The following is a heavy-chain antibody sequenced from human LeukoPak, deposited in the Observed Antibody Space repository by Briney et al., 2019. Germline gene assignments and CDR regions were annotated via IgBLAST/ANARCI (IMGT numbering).Heavy chain of an antibody. CDR2: ISSSSKTT. CDR1: GFTVSSKY. J-gene: IGHJ4*02. V-gene: IGHV3-48*02. CDR3: AREGYYDSSGPFDY. Sequence: GGSLRLSCAASGFTVSSKYMSWVRQAPGKGLEWVSYISSSSKTTHHADSVKGRFTISRDNAKNSLYLQMNSLRDEDTAVYYCAREGYYDSSGPFDYWGQGTLVTVSS. D-gene: IGHD3-22*01.